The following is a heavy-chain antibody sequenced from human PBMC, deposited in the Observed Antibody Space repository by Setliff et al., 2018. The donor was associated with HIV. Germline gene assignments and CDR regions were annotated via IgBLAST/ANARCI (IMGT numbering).Heavy chain of an antibody. J-gene: IGHJ4*02. CDR1: GGSVTTYG. Sequence: SVKVSCKASGGSVTTYGITWVRQAPGQGLEWMGGIIPIFGTTKYAQKFQGRVTISADESTRTANMELSSLTVEDTAVYFCARPWGGLVQTVNYFDSWGQGTLVTVSS. D-gene: IGHD3-3*01. CDR2: IIPIFGTT. CDR3: ARPWGGLVQTVNYFDS. V-gene: IGHV1-69*13.